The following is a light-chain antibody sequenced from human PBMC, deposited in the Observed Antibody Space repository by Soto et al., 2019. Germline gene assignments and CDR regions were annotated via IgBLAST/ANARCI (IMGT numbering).Light chain of an antibody. V-gene: IGKV1-39*01. CDR2: VAS. CDR3: QESYSTS. CDR1: QYISTY. J-gene: IGKJ1*01. Sequence: VHMTQSASSLSASVGYSLTITCRASQYISTYLNWYQQKPGKAPKLLIYVASNLQSGVPSRFSGSGSGTDFTLTISSLQPEDIATYYCQESYSTSFGQGTKVDIK.